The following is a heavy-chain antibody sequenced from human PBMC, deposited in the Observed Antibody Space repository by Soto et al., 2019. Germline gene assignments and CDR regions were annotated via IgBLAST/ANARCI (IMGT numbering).Heavy chain of an antibody. CDR1: GGSISSGGYS. D-gene: IGHD3-22*01. J-gene: IGHJ4*02. V-gene: IGHV4-30-2*01. CDR2: IYHSGST. Sequence: PSETLSLTCAVSGGSISSGGYSWSWIRQPPGKGLEWIGYIYHSGSTYYNPSLKSRVTISVDTSKNQFSLKLSSVTAADTAVYYCARHYYDSSGYYYFDYWGQGTLVTVSS. CDR3: ARHYYDSSGYYYFDY.